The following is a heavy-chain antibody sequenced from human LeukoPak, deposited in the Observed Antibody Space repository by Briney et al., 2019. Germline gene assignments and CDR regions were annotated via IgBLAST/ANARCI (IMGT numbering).Heavy chain of an antibody. J-gene: IGHJ4*02. D-gene: IGHD6-13*01. V-gene: IGHV3-30*18. CDR3: AKGGGGSSWYLYY. CDR2: ISYDGSNK. Sequence: PGGSLRLSCAASGFTFSSYGMHWVRQAPGKGLEWVAVISYDGSNKYYADSVKGRFTISRDNSKNTLYLQMNSLRAEDTAVYYCAKGGGGSSWYLYYWGQGTLVTVSS. CDR1: GFTFSSYG.